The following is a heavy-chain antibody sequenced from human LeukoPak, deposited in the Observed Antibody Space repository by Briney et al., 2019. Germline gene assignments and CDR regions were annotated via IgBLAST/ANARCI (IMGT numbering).Heavy chain of an antibody. CDR2: ISYDGSNK. CDR3: ARGGGLDV. J-gene: IGHJ6*02. Sequence: GGSLRLSCAASGFTFSSYAMHWVRQAPGKGLEWVAVISYDGSNKYYADSVKGRFTISRDNSKNTLYLQMNSLRTDDTAVYYCARGGGLDVWGQGATVTVSS. CDR1: GFTFSSYA. V-gene: IGHV3-30-3*01. D-gene: IGHD3-16*01.